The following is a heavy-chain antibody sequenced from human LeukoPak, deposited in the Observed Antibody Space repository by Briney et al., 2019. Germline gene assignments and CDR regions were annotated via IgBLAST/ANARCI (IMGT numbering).Heavy chain of an antibody. CDR2: IYSGGST. V-gene: IGHV3-66*01. J-gene: IGHJ1*01. CDR3: ASDSYSPEYFQH. Sequence: PGGSLRLSCAASGFTFSSYAMSWVRQAPGKGLEWVSVIYSGGSTFYADSVKGRFTISRDNSKNTLYLQMNGLRAEDTAVYYCASDSYSPEYFQHWGQGTLVTVSS. CDR1: GFTFSSYA. D-gene: IGHD2-15*01.